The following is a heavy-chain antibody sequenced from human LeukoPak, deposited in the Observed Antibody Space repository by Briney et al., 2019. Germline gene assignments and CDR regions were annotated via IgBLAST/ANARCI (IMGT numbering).Heavy chain of an antibody. CDR1: GGTFSSYA. CDR3: ARGLRGDYFDY. CDR2: IIPIFGTA. Sequence: GASVKVSYKASGGTFSSYAISWVRQAPGQGLEWMGGIIPIFGTANYAQKFQGRVTITTDESTSTAYMELSSLRSEDTAVYYCARGLRGDYFDYWGQGTLVTVSS. V-gene: IGHV1-69*05. J-gene: IGHJ4*02.